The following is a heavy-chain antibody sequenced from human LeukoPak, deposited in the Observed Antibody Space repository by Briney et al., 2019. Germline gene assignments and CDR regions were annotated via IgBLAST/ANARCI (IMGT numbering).Heavy chain of an antibody. J-gene: IGHJ6*03. CDR3: ARNKLGILTGYYSDKTPYYYYYMDV. CDR2: IIPIFGTA. CDR1: GGTFSSYA. Sequence: GSSVRVSCKASGGTFSSYAISWVRQAPGQGLEWMGGIIPIFGTANYAQKFQGRVTITADESTSTAYMELSSLRSEDTAVYYCARNKLGILTGYYSDKTPYYYYYMDVWGKGTTVTISS. V-gene: IGHV1-69*01. D-gene: IGHD3-9*01.